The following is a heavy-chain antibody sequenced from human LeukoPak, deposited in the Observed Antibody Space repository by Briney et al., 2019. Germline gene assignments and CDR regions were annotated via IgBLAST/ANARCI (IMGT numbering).Heavy chain of an antibody. Sequence: GGSLRLSCAASGFTFSSYGMHWVRQAPGKGLEWVAFIRYDGSNKYYADSVKGRFTISRDNSKNTLYLQMNSLRAEDTAVYYCAKDRGDYGGNEAPDYWGQGTLVTVSS. D-gene: IGHD4-23*01. J-gene: IGHJ4*02. V-gene: IGHV3-30*02. CDR2: IRYDGSNK. CDR1: GFTFSSYG. CDR3: AKDRGDYGGNEAPDY.